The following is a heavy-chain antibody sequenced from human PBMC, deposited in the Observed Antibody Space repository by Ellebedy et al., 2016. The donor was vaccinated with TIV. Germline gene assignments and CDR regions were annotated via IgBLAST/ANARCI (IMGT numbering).Heavy chain of an antibody. CDR3: ARGGNYGETDS. CDR1: GESFSDYY. D-gene: IGHD4-17*01. Sequence: MPSETLSLTCAVYGESFSDYYWSWIRQSPGKGLEWIGEINHSGSANYNTSLKSRVTISVDTSKNQFSLKLSSVTAADTAVYYCARGGNYGETDSWGQGTLVTVSS. V-gene: IGHV4-34*01. CDR2: INHSGSA. J-gene: IGHJ4*02.